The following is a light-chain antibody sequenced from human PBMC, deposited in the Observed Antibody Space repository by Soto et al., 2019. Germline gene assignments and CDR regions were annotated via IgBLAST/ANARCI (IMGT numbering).Light chain of an antibody. V-gene: IGKV3-15*01. J-gene: IGKJ5*01. CDR1: QSVSSN. Sequence: IVLTQSPATLSESPGERATLSCRASQSVSSNLAWYQQKPGQAPRLLIYGASIRATGIPARFGGSGSGTDFTLTIGSLQSEDFAVYYCQQYNDWPITFGQGTRLEIK. CDR3: QQYNDWPIT. CDR2: GAS.